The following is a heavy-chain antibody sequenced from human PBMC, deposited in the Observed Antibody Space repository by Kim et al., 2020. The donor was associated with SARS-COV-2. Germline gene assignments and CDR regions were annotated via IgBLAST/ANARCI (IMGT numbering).Heavy chain of an antibody. D-gene: IGHD5-18*01. CDR2: ISWNSGSI. CDR1: GFTFGDYA. Sequence: GGSLRLSCAASGFTFGDYAMHWVRQAPGKGLEWVSGISWNSGSIGYADSVKGRFTISRDNAKNSLYLQMNSLRAEDTALYYCAKDSLDTAMVTGYFQHWGQGTLVTVSS. V-gene: IGHV3-9*01. J-gene: IGHJ1*01. CDR3: AKDSLDTAMVTGYFQH.